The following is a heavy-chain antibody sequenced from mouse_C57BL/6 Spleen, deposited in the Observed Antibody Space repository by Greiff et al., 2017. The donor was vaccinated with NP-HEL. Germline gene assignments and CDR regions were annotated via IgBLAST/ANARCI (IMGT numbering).Heavy chain of an antibody. CDR3: ARLYGNYYFDY. D-gene: IGHD2-1*01. CDR1: GFTFSDYG. Sequence: EVKVVESGGGLVKPGGSLKLSCAASGFTFSDYGMHWVRQAPEKGLEWVAYISSGSSTIYYADTVKGRFTISRDNAKNTLFLQMTSLRSEDTAMYYCARLYGNYYFDYWGQGTTLTVSS. CDR2: ISSGSSTI. V-gene: IGHV5-17*01. J-gene: IGHJ2*01.